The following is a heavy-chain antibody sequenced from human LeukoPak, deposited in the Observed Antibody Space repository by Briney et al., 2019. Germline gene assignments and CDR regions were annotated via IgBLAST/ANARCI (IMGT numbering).Heavy chain of an antibody. J-gene: IGHJ4*02. CDR2: IDTTGSS. CDR3: AREIDWDYEGEFDY. Sequence: PSETLSLTCTVSGASISNYFWSWIRQPAGRGLEWIGRIDTTGSSNSNPSLKSRITMSVDTSKNQLSLNLSSVTAADTAVYHCAREIDWDYEGEFDYWGQGTLVTVSS. D-gene: IGHD1-7*01. V-gene: IGHV4-4*07. CDR1: GASISNYF.